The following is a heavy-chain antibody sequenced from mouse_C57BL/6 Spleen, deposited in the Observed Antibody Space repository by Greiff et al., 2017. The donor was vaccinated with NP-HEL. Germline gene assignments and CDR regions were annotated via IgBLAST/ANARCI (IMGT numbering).Heavy chain of an antibody. Sequence: EVMLVESGAELVKPGASVKLSCTASGFNIKDYYMHWVKQRTEQGLEWIGRIDPEDGETKYAPKFQGKATITADTSSNTAYLQLSSLTSEDTAVYYCARDYGSSYGAWFAYWGQGTLVTVSA. V-gene: IGHV14-2*01. CDR3: ARDYGSSYGAWFAY. J-gene: IGHJ3*01. CDR2: IDPEDGET. CDR1: GFNIKDYY. D-gene: IGHD1-1*01.